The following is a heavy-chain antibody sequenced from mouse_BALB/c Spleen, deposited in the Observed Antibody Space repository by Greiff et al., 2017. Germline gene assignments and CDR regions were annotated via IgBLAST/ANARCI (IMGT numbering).Heavy chain of an antibody. Sequence: VQLKQSGPELVKPGASVKISCKASGYSFTGYFMNWVMQSHGKSLEWIGRINPYNGDTFYNQKFKGKATLTVDKSSSTAHMELRSLASEDSAVYYCARRGDGYYDAMDYWGQGTSVTVSS. CDR2: INPYNGDT. CDR1: GYSFTGYF. CDR3: ARRGDGYYDAMDY. J-gene: IGHJ4*01. D-gene: IGHD2-3*01. V-gene: IGHV1-20*02.